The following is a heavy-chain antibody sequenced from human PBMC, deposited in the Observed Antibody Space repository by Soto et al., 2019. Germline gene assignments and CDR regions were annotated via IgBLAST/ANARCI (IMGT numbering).Heavy chain of an antibody. Sequence: EVQLMESGGGLVQPGGSLRLSCAASGFTLSSYNMNWVRQAPGKGLEWVSFISGVNSDVFYADSVKGRFTISRDNAKNALYLQMNSLRDEDTAVYYCTRDRPPHNTGWPIFAYWGQGTLVTVSS. CDR1: GFTLSSYN. D-gene: IGHD6-19*01. CDR2: ISGVNSDV. CDR3: TRDRPPHNTGWPIFAY. V-gene: IGHV3-48*02. J-gene: IGHJ4*02.